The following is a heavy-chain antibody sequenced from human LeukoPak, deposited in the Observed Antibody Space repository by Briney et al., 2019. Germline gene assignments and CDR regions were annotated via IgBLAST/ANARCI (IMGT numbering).Heavy chain of an antibody. CDR1: GVTLSTYA. CDR2: ISSSGSGDNT. CDR3: ARDGSLEWLADL. D-gene: IGHD3-3*01. V-gene: IGHV3-23*01. Sequence: GGSLRLSCAASGVTLSTYAMSWARQAPGKGLEWVSGISSSGSGDNTYYADSVKGRFTISRDSSKNTLFLHMNTLRAEDTAVYYCARDGSLEWLADLWGRGTLVTVSS. J-gene: IGHJ2*01.